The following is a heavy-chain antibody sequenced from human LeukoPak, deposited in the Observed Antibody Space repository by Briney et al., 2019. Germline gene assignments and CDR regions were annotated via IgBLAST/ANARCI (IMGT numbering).Heavy chain of an antibody. V-gene: IGHV7-4-1*02. CDR2: INTNTGNP. D-gene: IGHD2-2*01. CDR3: ARDPGDDNVVPGDP. Sequence: ASVNVSCKASGYTFTNYAINWVRQAPGQGLEWMGWINTNTGNPTYAQGFTGRFVFSLDTSVSTTYLQISSLKAEDTAVYYCARDPGDDNVVPGDPWGQGTLVTVSS. J-gene: IGHJ5*02. CDR1: GYTFTNYA.